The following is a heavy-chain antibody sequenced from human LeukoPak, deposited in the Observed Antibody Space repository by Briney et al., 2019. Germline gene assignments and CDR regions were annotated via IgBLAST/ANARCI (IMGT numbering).Heavy chain of an antibody. J-gene: IGHJ3*02. CDR2: IYYSGST. CDR3: ARDRRYNWNDDDAFDI. V-gene: IGHV4-39*02. CDR1: GGSISSSSYY. D-gene: IGHD1-1*01. Sequence: PSETLSLTCTVSGGSISSSSYYWGWIRQPPGKGLEWIGSIYYSGSTYYNPSLKSRVTISVDTSKNQFSLKLSSVTAADTAVYYCARDRRYNWNDDDAFDIWGQGTMVTVSS.